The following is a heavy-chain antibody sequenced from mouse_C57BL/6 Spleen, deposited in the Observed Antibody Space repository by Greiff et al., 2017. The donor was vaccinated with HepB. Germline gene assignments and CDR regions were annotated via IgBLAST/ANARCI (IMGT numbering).Heavy chain of an antibody. CDR2: IDPENGDT. V-gene: IGHV14-4*01. CDR3: TTGGSSGYTYAMDY. Sequence: VQLKESGAELVRPGASVKLSCTASGFNIKDDYMHWVKQRPEQGLEWIGWIDPENGDTEYASKFQGKATITADTSSNTAYLQLSSLTSEDTAVYYCTTGGSSGYTYAMDYWGQRTSVTVSS. D-gene: IGHD3-2*02. CDR1: GFNIKDDY. J-gene: IGHJ4*01.